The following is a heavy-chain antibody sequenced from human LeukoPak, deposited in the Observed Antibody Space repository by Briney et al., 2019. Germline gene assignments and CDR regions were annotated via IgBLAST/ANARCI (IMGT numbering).Heavy chain of an antibody. D-gene: IGHD3-3*01. V-gene: IGHV4-34*01. CDR2: INHSGYT. J-gene: IGHJ5*02. CDR3: ARGPYDFWSGYYSNWFDP. CDR1: GGSFSGYH. Sequence: SETLSLTCVVYGGSFSGYHWSWIRQPPGKGLEWIGEINHSGYTNYNPSLKSRVTISVDTSKNQFSLKLSSVTAADTAVYYCARGPYDFWSGYYSNWFDPWGQGTLVTVSS.